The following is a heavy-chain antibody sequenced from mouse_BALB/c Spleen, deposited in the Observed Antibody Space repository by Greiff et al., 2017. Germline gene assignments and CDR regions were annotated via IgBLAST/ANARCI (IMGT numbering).Heavy chain of an antibody. CDR2: ISSGGGNT. V-gene: IGHV5-9*03. Sequence: EVMLVESGGGLVKPGGSLKLSCAASGFTFSSYTMSWVRQTPEKRLEWVATISSGGGNTYYPESVKGRFTISRDNAKNNLYLQMSSLRSEDTALYYCARGGKYEDAMDYWGQGTSVTVSS. J-gene: IGHJ4*01. CDR1: GFTFSSYT. D-gene: IGHD2-14*01. CDR3: ARGGKYEDAMDY.